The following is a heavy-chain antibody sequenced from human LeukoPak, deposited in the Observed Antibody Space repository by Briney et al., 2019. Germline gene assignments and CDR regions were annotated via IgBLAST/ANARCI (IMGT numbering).Heavy chain of an antibody. V-gene: IGHV4-59*05. Sequence: PSETLSLTCSVSGGSISAYDWNWIRQPPGKGLEWIGSIYYSGSTYNNPSLKSRVTISVDTTKNQFSLKLTSVTAADTAVYYCASSPSGYWWSFDCWGQGTLVTVSS. CDR2: IYYSGST. CDR1: GGSISAYD. CDR3: ASSPSGYWWSFDC. J-gene: IGHJ4*02. D-gene: IGHD3-22*01.